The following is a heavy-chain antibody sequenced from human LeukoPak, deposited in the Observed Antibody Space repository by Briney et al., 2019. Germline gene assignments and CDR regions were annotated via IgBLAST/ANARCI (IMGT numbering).Heavy chain of an antibody. J-gene: IGHJ6*02. D-gene: IGHD2-15*01. CDR3: ARDRTYCSGGYCYSLYYYLSGMDV. CDR2: ISYDGSNK. V-gene: IGHV3-30*04. Sequence: GGSLRLSCAASGFTFSSYAMHWVRQAPGKGLEWVAVISYDGSNKYYADSVKGRFTISRDKSKNTLCLQMNSLRAEDTAMYFCARDRTYCSGGYCYSLYYYLSGMDVWGQGTTVTVSS. CDR1: GFTFSSYA.